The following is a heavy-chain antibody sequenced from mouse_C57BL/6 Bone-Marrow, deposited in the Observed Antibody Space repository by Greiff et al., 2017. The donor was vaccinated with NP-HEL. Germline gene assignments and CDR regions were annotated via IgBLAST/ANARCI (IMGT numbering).Heavy chain of an antibody. J-gene: IGHJ3*01. Sequence: QVQLQQSGPELVKPGASVKISCKASGYAFSSSWMNWVKQRPGKGLEWIGRIYPGDGDTNYNGKFKGKATLTADKSSSTAYMQLSSLTSEDSAVYFCARGGLRAWFAYWGQGPLVTVSA. CDR2: IYPGDGDT. CDR1: GYAFSSSW. CDR3: ARGGLRAWFAY. V-gene: IGHV1-82*01.